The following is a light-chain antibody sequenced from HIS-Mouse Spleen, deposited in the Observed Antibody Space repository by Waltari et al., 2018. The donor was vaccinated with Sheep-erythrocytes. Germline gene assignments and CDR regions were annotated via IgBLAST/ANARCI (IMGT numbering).Light chain of an antibody. J-gene: IGLJ3*02. CDR1: NLRDKY. CDR3: QAWDSSTAWV. V-gene: IGLV3-1*01. Sequence: SYELTQPPSVSVSPGQTASITCPAYNLRDKYACWYQQKPGQSPVLVIYPDSKRPSGVPERFSGSNSGNTATLTISGTQAMDEADYYCQAWDSSTAWVFGGGTKLTVL. CDR2: PDS.